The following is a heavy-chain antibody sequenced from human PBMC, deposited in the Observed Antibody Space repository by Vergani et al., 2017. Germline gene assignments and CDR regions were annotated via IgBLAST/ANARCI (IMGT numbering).Heavy chain of an antibody. CDR3: AHSFANDYVWGSYTKYYFDY. J-gene: IGHJ4*02. Sequence: QITLKESGPTLVKPTQTLTLTCTFSGFSLSTNGVGVGWIRQPPGKALEWLALIYWDDDKRYSPSLKSRLTITKDTSKNQVVLTMTNMDPVDTATYYCAHSFANDYVWGSYTKYYFDYWGQGTLVTVSS. V-gene: IGHV2-5*02. CDR2: IYWDDDK. D-gene: IGHD3-16*01. CDR1: GFSLSTNGVG.